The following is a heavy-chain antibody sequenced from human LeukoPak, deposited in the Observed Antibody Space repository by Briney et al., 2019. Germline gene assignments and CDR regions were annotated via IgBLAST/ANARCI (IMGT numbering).Heavy chain of an antibody. CDR3: ARSYSSSWHDY. Sequence: PSQTLSLTCAVYGGSFSGYYWSWIRQPPGKGLEWIGEINHSGSTNYNPSLKSRVTISVDTSKSQFSLKLSSVTAADTAVYYCARSYSSSWHDYWGQGTLVTVSS. CDR1: GGSFSGYY. J-gene: IGHJ4*02. CDR2: INHSGST. D-gene: IGHD6-13*01. V-gene: IGHV4-34*01.